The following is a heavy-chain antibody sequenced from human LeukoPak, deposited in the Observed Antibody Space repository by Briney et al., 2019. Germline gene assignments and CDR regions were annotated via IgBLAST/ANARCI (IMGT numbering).Heavy chain of an antibody. CDR3: AKGQQFGFDY. D-gene: IGHD6-6*01. J-gene: IGHJ4*02. Sequence: PGGSLRLSCAASGFTLSSYGMLWVRQAPGKGLEWVTFIRYDGSIKYYADSAKGRFTISRDNSKNTLYLQMNSLRAEDTAVYYCAKGQQFGFDYWGQGTLVTVSS. CDR2: IRYDGSIK. CDR1: GFTLSSYG. V-gene: IGHV3-30*02.